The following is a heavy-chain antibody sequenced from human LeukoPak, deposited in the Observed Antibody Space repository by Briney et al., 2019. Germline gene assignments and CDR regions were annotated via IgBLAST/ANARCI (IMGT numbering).Heavy chain of an antibody. CDR3: ARSGPAVVSLYYFDY. D-gene: IGHD4-23*01. CDR1: GYTFTSYG. V-gene: IGHV1-18*01. CDR2: ISAYNGNT. Sequence: ASVKVSCKASGYTFTSYGISWVRQAPGQGLEWMGWISAYNGNTNYAPKLQGRVTMTTDTSTSTAYMELRSLRSDDTAVYYCARSGPAVVSLYYFDYWGQGTLVTVSS. J-gene: IGHJ4*02.